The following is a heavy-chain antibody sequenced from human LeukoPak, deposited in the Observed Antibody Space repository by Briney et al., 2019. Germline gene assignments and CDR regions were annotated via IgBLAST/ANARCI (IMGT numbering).Heavy chain of an antibody. V-gene: IGHV4-59*01. CDR3: ARDRPGSYWYFDL. D-gene: IGHD3-10*01. J-gene: IGHJ2*01. CDR2: IYYNGNT. Sequence: SETLSLTCSVSDGSINSYYWNWIRRPPGKGLEWIGYIYYNGNTNYSPSLKSRVTISIDTSKNYFSLKLNSVIAADTAVYYCARDRPGSYWYFDLWGRGTLVTVSS. CDR1: DGSINSYY.